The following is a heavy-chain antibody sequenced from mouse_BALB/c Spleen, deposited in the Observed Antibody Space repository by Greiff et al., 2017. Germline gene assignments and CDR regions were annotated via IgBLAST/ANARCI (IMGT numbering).Heavy chain of an antibody. Sequence: EVQVVESGGGLVKPGGSLKLSCAASGFTFSSYTMSWVRQTPAKRLEWVATISSGGSYTYYPDSVKGRFTISRDNAKNTLYLQMSSVKSEDTAMYYDTKEQPHYYGSRHYYAMDDWGQGTSVTVSS. CDR1: GFTFSSYT. CDR2: ISSGGSYT. V-gene: IGHV5-6-4*01. D-gene: IGHD1-1*01. CDR3: TKEQPHYYGSRHYYAMDD. J-gene: IGHJ4*01.